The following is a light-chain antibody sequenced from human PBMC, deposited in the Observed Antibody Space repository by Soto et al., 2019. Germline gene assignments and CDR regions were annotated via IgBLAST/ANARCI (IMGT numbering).Light chain of an antibody. CDR3: CSYAGSYNYV. Sequence: QSVLTQPPSASGSPGQAVTISCTGTSRDIGGYDFVSWYQVRPGEAPQLIIYNVNGRPSGVPRRFSGSKSGNTASLTVSGLQAVDEADYYCCSYAGSYNYVFGTGTKVTV. V-gene: IGLV2-8*01. J-gene: IGLJ1*01. CDR1: SRDIGGYDF. CDR2: NVN.